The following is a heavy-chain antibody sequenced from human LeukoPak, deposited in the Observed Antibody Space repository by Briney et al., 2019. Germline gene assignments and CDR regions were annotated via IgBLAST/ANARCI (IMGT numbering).Heavy chain of an antibody. CDR3: ARRGDYDSSGYYYFDY. CDR1: GGTFSSYA. V-gene: IGHV1-69*05. Sequence: GAPVKVSCKASGGTFSSYAISWVRQAPGQGLEWMGGIIPIFGTANYAQKFQGRVTITTDESTSTAYMELSSLRSEDTAVYYCARRGDYDSSGYYYFDYWGQGTLVPVSS. D-gene: IGHD3-22*01. CDR2: IIPIFGTA. J-gene: IGHJ4*02.